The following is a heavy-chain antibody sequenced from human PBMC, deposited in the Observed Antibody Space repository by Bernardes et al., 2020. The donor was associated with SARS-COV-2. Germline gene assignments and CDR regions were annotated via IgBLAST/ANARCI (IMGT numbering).Heavy chain of an antibody. CDR1: GYTFTSYY. CDR3: GRERELLGYYYGMDV. V-gene: IGHV1-46*03. Sequence: ASVKVSCMASGYTFTSYYMHWVRQAPGQGLEWMGIINPSGGSTNYADNFQGRVTMTRDTSTSTVYMELNSLRSEDTAVYYCGRERELLGYYYGMDVWGQGTTVTVSS. CDR2: INPSGGST. D-gene: IGHD3-10*01. J-gene: IGHJ6*02.